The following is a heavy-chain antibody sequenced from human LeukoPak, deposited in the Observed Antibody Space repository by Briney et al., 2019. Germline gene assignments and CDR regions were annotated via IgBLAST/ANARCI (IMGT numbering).Heavy chain of an antibody. CDR3: ASDEGLAGNFDY. CDR2: IIPIFGTA. Sequence: SVKVSCKASGGTFSSYAISWVRQAPGRGLEWMGGIIPIFGTANYAQKFQGRVTITADGSTSTAYMELSSLRSEDTAVYYCASDEGLAGNFDYWGQGTLVTVSS. CDR1: GGTFSSYA. J-gene: IGHJ4*02. D-gene: IGHD6-19*01. V-gene: IGHV1-69*13.